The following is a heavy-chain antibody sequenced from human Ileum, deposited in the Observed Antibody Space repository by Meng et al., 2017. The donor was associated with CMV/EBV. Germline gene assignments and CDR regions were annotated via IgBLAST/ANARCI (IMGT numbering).Heavy chain of an antibody. J-gene: IGHJ4*02. D-gene: IGHD2-21*02. CDR2: IDTDGSET. CDR1: GFTFGDYY. CDR3: VRGTSDWPGVDY. Sequence: EVQGVESGGGLAKPGGSLRLSCEASGFTFGDYYMNWMRQAPGKGLVWVSRIDTDGSETKYADSVNGRFTISRDNAKNTLYLQMNSLSAEDTAVYFCVRGTSDWPGVDYWGQGTLVTVSS. V-gene: IGHV3-74*02.